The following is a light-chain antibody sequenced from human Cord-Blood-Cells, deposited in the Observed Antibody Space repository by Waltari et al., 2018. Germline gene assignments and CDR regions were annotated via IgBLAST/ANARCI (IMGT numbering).Light chain of an antibody. Sequence: DIVMTQSPLSLPVTPGEPASISCRSSQSLLHSNGYNYLDWYLQKPGLSPQLLIYLGSIRASGVPDMFSGSGSGTDFTLNISRVEAEHVGVYYCMQALQTPLTVGGGTKVEIK. CDR2: LGS. CDR1: QSLLHSNGYNY. J-gene: IGKJ4*01. CDR3: MQALQTPLT. V-gene: IGKV2-28*01.